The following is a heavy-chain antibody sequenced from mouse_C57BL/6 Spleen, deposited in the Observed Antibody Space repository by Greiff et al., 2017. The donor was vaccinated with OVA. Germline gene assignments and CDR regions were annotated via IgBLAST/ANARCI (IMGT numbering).Heavy chain of an antibody. D-gene: IGHD1-1*01. CDR3: ARKDYGSSFAY. Sequence: VQLQQPGAELVKPGASVKLSCKASGYTFTSYWMHWVKQRPGQGLEWIGMIHPNSGSTNYNEKFKSKATLTVDKSSSTAYMPLSSLTSEDSAVYYCARKDYGSSFAYWGQGTLVTVSA. CDR1: GYTFTSYW. CDR2: IHPNSGST. V-gene: IGHV1-64*01. J-gene: IGHJ3*01.